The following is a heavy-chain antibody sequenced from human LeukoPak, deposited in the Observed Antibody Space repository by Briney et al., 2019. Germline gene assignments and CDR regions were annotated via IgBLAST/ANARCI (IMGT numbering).Heavy chain of an antibody. CDR1: GGSINSYY. Sequence: SETLSLTCTVSGGSINSYYWSWIRQPPGKGLEWIGYIYYSGSTNYNPSLKSRVTVSVDTSKNQCSLKLSSVTTADTAVYYCTRSTNLEAFDIWGQGTMVTVSS. J-gene: IGHJ3*02. V-gene: IGHV4-59*01. CDR3: TRSTNLEAFDI. D-gene: IGHD2-8*01. CDR2: IYYSGST.